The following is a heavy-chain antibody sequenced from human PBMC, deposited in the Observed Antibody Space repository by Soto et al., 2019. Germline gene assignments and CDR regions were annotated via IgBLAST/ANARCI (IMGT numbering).Heavy chain of an antibody. D-gene: IGHD3-22*01. CDR2: IKSKTDGGTT. J-gene: IGHJ4*02. V-gene: IGHV3-15*01. CDR1: GFTFRNAW. Sequence: GSLRLSCAASGFTFRNAWMNWVRQAPGKGLEWVGRIKSKTDGGTTDYAAPVKGRFTISRDDSKTTLYLQMNSLKTEDTAVYFCTTLYYDDSSGYYLDCWGQGTLVTVSS. CDR3: TTLYYDDSSGYYLDC.